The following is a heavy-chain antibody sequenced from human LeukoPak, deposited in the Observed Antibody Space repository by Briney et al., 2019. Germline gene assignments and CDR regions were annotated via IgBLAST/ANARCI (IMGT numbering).Heavy chain of an antibody. J-gene: IGHJ4*02. CDR1: GFTFSNYA. CDR3: ARGRYSFAY. Sequence: GSLRLSCAASGFTFSNYAMSWIRQPPGKGLEWIGEINHSGSTNYNPSLKSRVTISVDTSKNQFSLNLRSVTAADTAVYYCARGRYSFAYWGQGTLVTVSS. V-gene: IGHV4-34*01. CDR2: INHSGST. D-gene: IGHD5-18*01.